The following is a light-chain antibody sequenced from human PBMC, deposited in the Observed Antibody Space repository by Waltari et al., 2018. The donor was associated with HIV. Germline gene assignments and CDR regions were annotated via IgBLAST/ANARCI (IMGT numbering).Light chain of an antibody. CDR3: QQYNADPS. J-gene: IGKJ5*01. CDR1: QSVGSW. V-gene: IGKV1-5*03. Sequence: DIHMTQFPSTLSAFLGDRVTITCRASQSVGSWLAWYQHKTGKAPTLLIHKASVLESGVSSRCSGSGSETEFTLIIDSLEPDDFATYYCQQYNADPSFGQGTRLEMK. CDR2: KAS.